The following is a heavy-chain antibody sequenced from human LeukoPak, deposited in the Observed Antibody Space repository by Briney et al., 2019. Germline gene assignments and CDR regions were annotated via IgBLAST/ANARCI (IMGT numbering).Heavy chain of an antibody. CDR2: ISSSGSTI. D-gene: IGHD3-16*01. CDR1: GFTFSDYY. CDR3: ARDFMITFGHDY. Sequence: GGSLRLSCAASGFTFSDYYMSWIRQAPGKVLEWVSYISSSGSTIYYADSVKGRFTISRDNTNNSLYLQMNSLRAEDTAVYYCARDFMITFGHDYWGQGTLVTVSS. V-gene: IGHV3-11*04. J-gene: IGHJ4*02.